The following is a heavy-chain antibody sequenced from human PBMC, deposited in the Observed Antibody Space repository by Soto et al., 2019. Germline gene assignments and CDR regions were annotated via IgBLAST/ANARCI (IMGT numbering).Heavy chain of an antibody. D-gene: IGHD3-10*01. CDR3: AKDRMVRGVYYYYGMDV. Sequence: GGSLRLSCAASGFTFSGYAMRWVRQAPGKGLEWVSLISWDGGSTYYADSVKGRFTISRDNSKNSLYLQMNSLRTEDTALYYCAKDRMVRGVYYYYGMDVWGQGTTVTVSS. J-gene: IGHJ6*02. CDR1: GFTFSGYA. CDR2: ISWDGGST. V-gene: IGHV3-43*02.